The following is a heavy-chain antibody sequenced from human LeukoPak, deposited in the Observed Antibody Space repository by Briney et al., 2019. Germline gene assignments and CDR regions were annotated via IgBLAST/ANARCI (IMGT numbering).Heavy chain of an antibody. CDR1: GFTFSSYW. CDR2: INSDGSST. V-gene: IGHV3-74*01. D-gene: IGHD3-22*01. CDR3: ARVRAEIVVVPSWPFDY. J-gene: IGHJ4*02. Sequence: PGGSLRLSCAASGFTFSSYWVHWVRQAPGKGLVWVSRINSDGSSTSYADSVKGRFTIPRDNAKNTLCLQMNSLRAEDTAVYYCARVRAEIVVVPSWPFDYWGQGTLVTVSS.